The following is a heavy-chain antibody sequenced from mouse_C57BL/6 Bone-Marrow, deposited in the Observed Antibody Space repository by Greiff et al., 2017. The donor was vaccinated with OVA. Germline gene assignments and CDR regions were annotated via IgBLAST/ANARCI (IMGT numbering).Heavy chain of an antibody. CDR1: GYTFTSYG. CDR3: ARRPNYYGSRRPAWFAY. J-gene: IGHJ3*01. CDR2: IYPRSGNT. D-gene: IGHD1-1*01. V-gene: IGHV1-81*01. Sequence: QVQLQQSGAELARPGASVKLSCKASGYTFTSYGISWVKQRTGQGLEWIGEIYPRSGNTYYNEKFKGKATLTADKSSSTAYMELRSLTSEDSAVYFCARRPNYYGSRRPAWFAYWGQGTLVTVSA.